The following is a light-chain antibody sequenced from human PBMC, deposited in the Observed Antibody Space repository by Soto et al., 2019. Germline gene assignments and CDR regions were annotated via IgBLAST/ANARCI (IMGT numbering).Light chain of an antibody. V-gene: IGKV1-39*01. Sequence: DIQMTQSPSSLSASVGDRVTITCQASQSITTYLNWYQHKPGKAPKLLLYAASSLQSGVPSRFSGSGSVTDFTLTISSLQPEDFATYYCQQSYSSPYTFGQGTKLEI. CDR2: AAS. CDR3: QQSYSSPYT. J-gene: IGKJ2*01. CDR1: QSITTY.